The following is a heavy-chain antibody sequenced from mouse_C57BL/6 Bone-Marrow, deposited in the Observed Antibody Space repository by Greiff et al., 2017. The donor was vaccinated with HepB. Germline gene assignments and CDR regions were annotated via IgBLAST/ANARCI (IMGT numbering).Heavy chain of an antibody. CDR1: GYTFTSYW. CDR3: ARDAVSKWNWYFDV. CDR2: IHPNSGST. Sequence: QVQLQQPGAELVKPGASVKLSCKASGYTFTSYWMHWVKQRPGQGLEWIGMIHPNSGSTNYNEKFKSKATLTVDNSSSTAYMQLNSLTSEDSAVYYSARDAVSKWNWYFDVCGTGTTVTVSS. J-gene: IGHJ1*03. D-gene: IGHD2-5*01. V-gene: IGHV1-64*01.